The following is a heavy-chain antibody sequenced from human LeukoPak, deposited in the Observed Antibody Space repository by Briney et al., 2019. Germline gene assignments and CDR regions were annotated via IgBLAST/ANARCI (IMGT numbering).Heavy chain of an antibody. CDR1: GYTFTELS. CDR2: FDPEDGET. Sequence: ASVKVSCKVSGYTFTELSMHWVRQAPGEGLEWMGGFDPEDGETFYAQKFQGRVTITRNTSISTAYMELSSLRSEDTAVYYCARGLGYYDSSGYRNWFDPWGQGTLVTVSS. CDR3: ARGLGYYDSSGYRNWFDP. V-gene: IGHV1-24*01. D-gene: IGHD3-22*01. J-gene: IGHJ5*02.